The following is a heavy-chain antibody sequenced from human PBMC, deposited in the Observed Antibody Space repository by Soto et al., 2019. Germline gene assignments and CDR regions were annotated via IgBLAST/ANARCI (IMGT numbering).Heavy chain of an antibody. CDR3: AKDALGYDFWSGPPPLGEGYYFDY. Sequence: GGSLRLSCAASGFTFSSYAMSWVRQAPGKGLEWVSAISGSGGSTYYADSVKGRFTISRDNSKNTLYLQMNSLRAEDTAVYYCAKDALGYDFWSGPPPLGEGYYFDYWGQGTLVTVSS. J-gene: IGHJ4*02. CDR2: ISGSGGST. V-gene: IGHV3-23*01. CDR1: GFTFSSYA. D-gene: IGHD3-3*01.